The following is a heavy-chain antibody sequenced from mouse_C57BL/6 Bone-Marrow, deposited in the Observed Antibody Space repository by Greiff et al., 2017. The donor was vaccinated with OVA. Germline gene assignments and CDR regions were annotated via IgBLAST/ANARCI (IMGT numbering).Heavy chain of an antibody. CDR3: AREPSTMVTTVFDY. J-gene: IGHJ2*01. V-gene: IGHV1-55*01. D-gene: IGHD2-2*01. CDR2: IYPGSGST. CDR1: GYTFTSYW. Sequence: QVQLQQPGAELVKPGASVKMSCKASGYTFTSYWITWVKQRPGQGLEWIGDIYPGSGSTNYNEKFKSKATLTVDTSSSTAYMQLSSLTSEDSAVYYCAREPSTMVTTVFDYWGQGTTLTVSS.